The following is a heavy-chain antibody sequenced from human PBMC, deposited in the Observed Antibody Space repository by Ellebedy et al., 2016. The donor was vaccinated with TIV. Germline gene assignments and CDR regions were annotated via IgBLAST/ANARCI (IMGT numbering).Heavy chain of an antibody. D-gene: IGHD2-2*01. CDR2: ISWNSGSI. Sequence: GGSLRLXXAASGFTFDDYAMHWVRQAPGKGLEWVSGISWNSGSIGYADSVKGRFTISRDNAKNSLYLQMNSLRAEDTALYYCAKDKEDIVVVPAAPYYYYMDVWGKGTTVTVSS. J-gene: IGHJ6*03. CDR1: GFTFDDYA. V-gene: IGHV3-9*01. CDR3: AKDKEDIVVVPAAPYYYYMDV.